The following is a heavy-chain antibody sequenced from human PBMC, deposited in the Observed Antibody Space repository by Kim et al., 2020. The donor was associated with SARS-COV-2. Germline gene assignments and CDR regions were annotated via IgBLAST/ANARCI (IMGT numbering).Heavy chain of an antibody. CDR1: GGSFSGYY. Sequence: SETLSLTCAVYGGSFSGYYWSWIRQPPGKGLEWIGEINHSGSTNYNPSLKSRVTISVDTSKNQFSLKLSSVTAADTAVYYCRYSSSSGYYYYMEVWGKGT. V-gene: IGHV4-34*01. CDR3: RYSSSSGYYYYMEV. CDR2: INHSGST. D-gene: IGHD6-6*01. J-gene: IGHJ6*03.